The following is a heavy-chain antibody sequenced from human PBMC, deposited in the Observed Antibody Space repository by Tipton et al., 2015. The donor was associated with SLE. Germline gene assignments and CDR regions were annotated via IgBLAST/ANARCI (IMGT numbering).Heavy chain of an antibody. J-gene: IGHJ4*02. Sequence: GSLRLSCAASGFTFSSYGMHWVRQAPGKGLEWVSAISGSGGSTYYADSVKGRFTISRDNSKNTLYLQMNSLRAEDTAVYYCAGSPGIAAAGDYWGQGTLVTVSS. CDR2: ISGSGGST. CDR3: AGSPGIAAAGDY. V-gene: IGHV3-23*01. D-gene: IGHD6-13*01. CDR1: GFTFSSYG.